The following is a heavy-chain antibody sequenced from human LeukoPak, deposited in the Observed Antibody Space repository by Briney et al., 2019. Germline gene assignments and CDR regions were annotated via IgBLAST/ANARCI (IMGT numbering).Heavy chain of an antibody. CDR2: IIPILGIA. V-gene: IGHV1-69*02. CDR1: GGTFSSYT. D-gene: IGHD3-22*01. Sequence: SVKVSCKASGGTFSSYTISWVRQAPGQGLEWMGRIIPILGIANYAQKFQGRVTITADKSTSTAYMELSSLRSEDTAVYYCARGRNSVYYFNVVASYYFDYWGQGTLVTVSS. CDR3: ARGRNSVYYFNVVASYYFDY. J-gene: IGHJ4*02.